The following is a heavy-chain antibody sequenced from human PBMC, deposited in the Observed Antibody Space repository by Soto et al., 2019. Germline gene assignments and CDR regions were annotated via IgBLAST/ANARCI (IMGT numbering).Heavy chain of an antibody. CDR3: ARDWKRFGELEYYYAMDV. Sequence: SETLSLTCTVSGGSISSGDYYYSWIRQPPGKGLEWIGYIYFTGNTYYNPSLKSRVTISLDTSKNQFSLKLTSVTAADTAVYYCARDWKRFGELEYYYAMDVWGQGTTVTVSS. D-gene: IGHD3-10*01. J-gene: IGHJ6*02. V-gene: IGHV4-30-4*01. CDR2: IYFTGNT. CDR1: GGSISSGDYY.